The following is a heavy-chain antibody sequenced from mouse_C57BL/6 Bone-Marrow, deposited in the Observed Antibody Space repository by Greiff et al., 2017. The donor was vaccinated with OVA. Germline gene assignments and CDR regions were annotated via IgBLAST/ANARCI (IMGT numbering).Heavy chain of an antibody. CDR2: IYPGSGNT. V-gene: IGHV1-76*01. Sequence: QVQLQQSGAELVRPGASVKLSCKASGYTFTDYYINWVKQRPGQGLEWIGRIYPGSGNTYYNEKFKGKATLTAEKSSSTAYMQRSSLTSDDSAVYFCAGGGLYSFAYWGQGTLVTVSA. CDR1: GYTFTDYY. CDR3: AGGGLYSFAY. D-gene: IGHD2-4*01. J-gene: IGHJ3*01.